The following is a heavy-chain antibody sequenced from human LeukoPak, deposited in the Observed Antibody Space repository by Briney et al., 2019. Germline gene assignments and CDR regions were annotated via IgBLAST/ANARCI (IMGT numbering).Heavy chain of an antibody. V-gene: IGHV4-61*02. J-gene: IGHJ4*02. CDR2: IYISGST. CDR3: ARDRGTWNDDGFDY. D-gene: IGHD1-1*01. CDR1: GGSISSGSYY. Sequence: PSETLSLTCTVSGGSISSGSYYWSWIRQPAGKGLEGIGRIYISGSTNYNPSLKSRVTMSVDTSKNQFSLKLSSVTAADTAVYYCARDRGTWNDDGFDYWGQGTLVTVSS.